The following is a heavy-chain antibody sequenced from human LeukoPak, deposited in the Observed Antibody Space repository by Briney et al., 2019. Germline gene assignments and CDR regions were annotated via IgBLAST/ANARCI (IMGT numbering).Heavy chain of an antibody. Sequence: EPGGSLRLSCAASGFTLSSYSMNWVRQAPGKGLEWVSSISRSSSFIYYADSVKGRFTISRENAKNSLYLQMNSLRAEDTAVYYCAKGRDLNYMDVWGKGTTVTVSS. CDR2: ISRSSSFI. CDR1: GFTLSSYS. V-gene: IGHV3-21*01. J-gene: IGHJ6*03. D-gene: IGHD5-24*01. CDR3: AKGRDLNYMDV.